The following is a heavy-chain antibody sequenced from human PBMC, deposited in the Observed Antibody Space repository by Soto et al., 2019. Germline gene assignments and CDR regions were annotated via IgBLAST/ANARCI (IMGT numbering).Heavy chain of an antibody. CDR1: GGSISSGGYS. D-gene: IGHD6-19*01. CDR2: IYHSGST. J-gene: IGHJ5*02. Sequence: SETLSLTCAVSGGSISSGGYSWSWIRQPPGKGLEWIGYIYHSGSTYYNPSLKSRVTISVDRSKNQFSLKLNSVTAADTAVYFCVGSPGGLGWFDPWGLGILVTVSS. CDR3: VGSPGGLGWFDP. V-gene: IGHV4-30-2*01.